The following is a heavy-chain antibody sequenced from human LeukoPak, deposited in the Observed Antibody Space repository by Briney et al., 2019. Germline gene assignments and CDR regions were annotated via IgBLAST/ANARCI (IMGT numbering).Heavy chain of an antibody. J-gene: IGHJ4*02. CDR3: APDLRGSDWSLDY. Sequence: PGGSLRLSCAASGFTFPNYAWSWVRQAAGMGLEWVSLISDSGGRTYYADSVRGRFTISRDNSQNTLYLQMNSLRAEDTALYYCAPDLRGSDWSLDYWGQGTLVTVSS. CDR2: ISDSGGRT. V-gene: IGHV3-23*01. D-gene: IGHD3-9*01. CDR1: GFTFPNYA.